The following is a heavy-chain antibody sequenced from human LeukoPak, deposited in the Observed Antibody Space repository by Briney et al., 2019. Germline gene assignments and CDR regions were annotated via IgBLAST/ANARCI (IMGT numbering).Heavy chain of an antibody. CDR3: ARKSGSSTGRGVDS. Sequence: SETLSLTCTVSGGSISSSSYYWGWIRQPPGKGLEWIGSIYYSGSTSYNPSLKSRLTISVDTSKNQFSLNLNSVTAADTAVYYCARKSGSSTGRGVDSWGQGTLVTVSS. CDR2: IYYSGST. CDR1: GGSISSSSYY. D-gene: IGHD1-26*01. V-gene: IGHV4-39*07. J-gene: IGHJ4*02.